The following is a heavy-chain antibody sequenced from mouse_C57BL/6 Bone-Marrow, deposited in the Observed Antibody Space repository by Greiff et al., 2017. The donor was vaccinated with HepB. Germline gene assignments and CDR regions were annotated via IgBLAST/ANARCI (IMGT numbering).Heavy chain of an antibody. Sequence: QVQLKESGAELVRPGTSVKVSCKASGYAFTNYLIEWVKQRPGQGLEWIGVINPGSGGTNYNEKFKGKATLTADKSSSTAYMQLSSLTSEDSAVYFCARSANWHYWGQGTTLTVSS. CDR1: GYAFTNYL. D-gene: IGHD4-1*01. CDR2: INPGSGGT. CDR3: ARSANWHY. J-gene: IGHJ2*01. V-gene: IGHV1-54*01.